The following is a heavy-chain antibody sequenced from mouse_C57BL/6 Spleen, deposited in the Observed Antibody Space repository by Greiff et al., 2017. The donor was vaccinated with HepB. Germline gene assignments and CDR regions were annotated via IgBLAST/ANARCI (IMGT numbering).Heavy chain of an antibody. CDR2: IDPSDSET. V-gene: IGHV1-52*01. CDR1: GYTFTSYW. J-gene: IGHJ2*01. Sequence: QVQLKQPGAELVRPGSSVKLSCKASGYTFTSYWMHWVKQRPIQGLEWIGNIDPSDSETHYNQKFKDKATLTVDKSSSTAYMQLSSLTSEDSAVYYCARWGYDYLDYWGQGTTLTVSS. CDR3: ARWGYDYLDY. D-gene: IGHD2-3*01.